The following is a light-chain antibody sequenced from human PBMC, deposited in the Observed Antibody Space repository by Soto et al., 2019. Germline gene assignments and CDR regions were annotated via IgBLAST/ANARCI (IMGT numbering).Light chain of an antibody. CDR2: EVS. CDR3: SSYTSSSTYV. J-gene: IGLJ1*01. V-gene: IGLV2-14*01. CDR1: SIDVGGYNY. Sequence: QSALTQPASVSGSPGQSITISCTGTSIDVGGYNYVSWYQQHPGKAPKLMIYEVSNRPSGVSNRFSGSKSGNTASLTISGLQAEDDADYYCSSYTSSSTYVFGTGTKLIVL.